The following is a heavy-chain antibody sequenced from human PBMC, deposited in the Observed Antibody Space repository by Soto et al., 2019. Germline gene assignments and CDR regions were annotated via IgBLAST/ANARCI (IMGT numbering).Heavy chain of an antibody. D-gene: IGHD2-21*02. CDR1: GFIFSSFP. J-gene: IGHJ4*02. Sequence: PGGSLRLSCAASGFIFSSFPMHWVRQAPGKGLEWVAVVSEDGSDKHYADSVKGRFTISRDNSENTLHLQMNSLRPEDTGVYYCARSYCGDNCALDYWGQGTPVTVSS. V-gene: IGHV3-30-3*01. CDR3: ARSYCGDNCALDY. CDR2: VSEDGSDK.